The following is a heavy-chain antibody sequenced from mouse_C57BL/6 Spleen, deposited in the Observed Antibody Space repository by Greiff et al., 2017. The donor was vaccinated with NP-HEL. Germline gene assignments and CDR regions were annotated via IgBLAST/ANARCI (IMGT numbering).Heavy chain of an antibody. CDR2: ISSGSSTI. CDR3: AVAYYSNPWYFDY. D-gene: IGHD2-5*01. V-gene: IGHV5-17*01. J-gene: IGHJ2*01. CDR1: GFTFSDYG. Sequence: EVNLVESGGGLVKPGGSLKLSCAASGFTFSDYGMHWVRQAPEKGLEWVAYISSGSSTIYYADTVKGRFTISRDNAKNTLFLQMTSLRSEDTAMYYCAVAYYSNPWYFDYWGQGTTLTVSS.